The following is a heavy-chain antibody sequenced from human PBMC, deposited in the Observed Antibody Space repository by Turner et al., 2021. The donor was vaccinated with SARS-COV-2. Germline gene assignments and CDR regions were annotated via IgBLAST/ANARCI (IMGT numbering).Heavy chain of an antibody. D-gene: IGHD4-17*01. CDR2: IKQDGSEK. Sequence: EVQLVESGGGLVQPGGSLRLSCAASGFTFSSYWMSWVRQATGKGLEWVANIKQDGSEKYYVDSVKGRFTISRDNAKNSLYLQMNSLRAEDTAVYYCARDGATVTTYFDYWGQGTLVTVSS. CDR1: GFTFSSYW. CDR3: ARDGATVTTYFDY. V-gene: IGHV3-7*01. J-gene: IGHJ4*02.